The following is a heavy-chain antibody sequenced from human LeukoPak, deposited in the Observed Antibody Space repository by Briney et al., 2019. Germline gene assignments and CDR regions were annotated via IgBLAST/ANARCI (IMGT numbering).Heavy chain of an antibody. CDR1: GGTFSSYA. Sequence: SVKVSCKASGGTFSSYAISWVRQAPGQGLEWMGGIIPIFGTANYAQKFQGRVTITADESTSTAYMALSSLRSEDTAVYYCATGRSSWHRRKGNYFDYWGQGTLVTVSS. D-gene: IGHD6-13*01. V-gene: IGHV1-69*13. CDR2: IIPIFGTA. J-gene: IGHJ4*02. CDR3: ATGRSSWHRRKGNYFDY.